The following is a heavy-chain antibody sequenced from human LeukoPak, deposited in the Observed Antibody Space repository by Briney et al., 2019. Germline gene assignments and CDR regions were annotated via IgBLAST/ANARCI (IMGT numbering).Heavy chain of an antibody. CDR1: GGSFSGYY. V-gene: IGHV4-34*01. CDR3: ARDTPGYYDSSGYYYYFDS. D-gene: IGHD3-22*01. CDR2: INHSGST. J-gene: IGHJ4*02. Sequence: SETLSLTCAVYGGSFSGYYWSWIRQPPGKGLEWIGEINHSGSTNYNPSLKSRVTISVDTSKNQFSLKLSSVTAADTAVYYCARDTPGYYDSSGYYYYFDSWGQGTLVTVSS.